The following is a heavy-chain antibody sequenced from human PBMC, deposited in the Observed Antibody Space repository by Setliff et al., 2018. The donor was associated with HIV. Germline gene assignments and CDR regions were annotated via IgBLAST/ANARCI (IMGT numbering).Heavy chain of an antibody. D-gene: IGHD5-12*01. J-gene: IGHJ3*02. CDR3: ARAEMATIVAFDI. V-gene: IGHV4-38-2*01. Sequence: PSETLSLTCVVSGNSISSGYYWGWVRQPPGKGLEWIGSIYHTGSTYYNPSLKGRVTISVDTSKNQFSLKLTSPTAADTAVYYCARAEMATIVAFDILGQGRMGTVSS. CDR1: GNSISSGYY. CDR2: IYHTGST.